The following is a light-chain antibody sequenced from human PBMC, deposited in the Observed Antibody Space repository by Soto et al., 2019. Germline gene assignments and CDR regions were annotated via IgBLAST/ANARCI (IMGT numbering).Light chain of an antibody. CDR3: ETWDNNTRV. V-gene: IGLV4-60*03. J-gene: IGLJ1*01. CDR2: LEGSGSY. CDR1: SGHSSYI. Sequence: QPVLTQSSSASASLGSSVNLTCTLSSGHSSYIIAWHQQQPGKAPRYLMKLEGSGSYNKGSGVPDRFSGSSSGADRYLTMSNLQSEDEADYSCETWDNNTRVFGTGTKVTVL.